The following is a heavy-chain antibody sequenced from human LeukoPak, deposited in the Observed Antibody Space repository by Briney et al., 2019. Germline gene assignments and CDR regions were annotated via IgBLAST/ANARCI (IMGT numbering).Heavy chain of an antibody. CDR3: ARGYDYGDYVGDFDY. D-gene: IGHD4-17*01. CDR2: ITTYKGNT. V-gene: IGHV1-18*01. Sequence: ASVKVSCKASGYTFTSYPITWVRQAPGQGLEWMGWITTYKGNTNYAQKLQGRVTITTDTSTSTAYMDLRGLRSDDTAVYYCARGYDYGDYVGDFDYWGQGTLVTVSS. CDR1: GYTFTSYP. J-gene: IGHJ4*02.